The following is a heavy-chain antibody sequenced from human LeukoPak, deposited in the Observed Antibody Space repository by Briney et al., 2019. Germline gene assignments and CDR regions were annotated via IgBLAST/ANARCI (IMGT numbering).Heavy chain of an antibody. J-gene: IGHJ4*02. D-gene: IGHD4-17*01. CDR3: ARVGARQILEY. V-gene: IGHV3-7*01. CDR2: IKQDGGEK. CDR1: GFTFSSYW. Sequence: GGSLRLSCAASGFTFSSYWMNWARQAPGKGLEWVANIKQDGGEKYYLDSVKGRFTVSRDNAKNSLYLQMNSLRAEDTAVYYCARVGARQILEYWGQGTLVTVSS.